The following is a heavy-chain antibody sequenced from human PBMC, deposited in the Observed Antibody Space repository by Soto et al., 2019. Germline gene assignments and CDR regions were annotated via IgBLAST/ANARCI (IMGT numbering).Heavy chain of an antibody. CDR2: INPSGGST. V-gene: IGHV1-46*01. CDR1: GYTFTNYY. Sequence: QVQLVQSGAEVKKPGASVKVSCKASGYTFTNYYMHWVRQAPGQGLEWMGIINPSGGSTSYAQKFQGKVTMKRDTSTSQVYMVHSSHGSEDTAVYYCAREGGYCTNGVCYFGSTGGYYYEYGRDIWGQGTTVTVCS. CDR3: AREGGYCTNGVCYFGSTGGYYYEYGRDI. D-gene: IGHD2-8*01. J-gene: IGHJ6*02.